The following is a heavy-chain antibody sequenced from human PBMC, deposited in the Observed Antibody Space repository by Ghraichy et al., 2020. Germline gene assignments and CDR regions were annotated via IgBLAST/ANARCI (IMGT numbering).Heavy chain of an antibody. CDR1: GYTFTSYD. Sequence: ASVKVSCKASGYTFTSYDINWVRQATGQGLEWMGWMNPNSGNTGYAQKFQGRVTMTRNTSISTAYMELSSLRSEDTAVYYCARGRVLLWFGERWGAFDIWGQGTMVTVSS. CDR3: ARGRVLLWFGERWGAFDI. D-gene: IGHD3-10*01. J-gene: IGHJ3*02. CDR2: MNPNSGNT. V-gene: IGHV1-8*01.